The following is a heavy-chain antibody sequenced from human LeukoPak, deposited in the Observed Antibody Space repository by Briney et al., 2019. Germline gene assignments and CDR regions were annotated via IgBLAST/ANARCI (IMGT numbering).Heavy chain of an antibody. Sequence: SETLSLTCAVYGWSFSGYYWSWIRQAPGKGLEWIAEINHSGSTNYNPSLKSRVTISVDTSKNKFSLKLSSVTGADTAVYYCARRPRARQWLVRASYYYFYIDVSGEGATVTTSS. J-gene: IGHJ6*03. CDR3: ARRPRARQWLVRASYYYFYIDV. CDR2: INHSGST. CDR1: GWSFSGYY. V-gene: IGHV4-34*01. D-gene: IGHD6-19*01.